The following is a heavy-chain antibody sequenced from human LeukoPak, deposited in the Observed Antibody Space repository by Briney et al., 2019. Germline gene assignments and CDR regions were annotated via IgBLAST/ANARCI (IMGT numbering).Heavy chain of an antibody. J-gene: IGHJ6*03. CDR1: GFTFSSYW. Sequence: PGGPLRLSCAASGFTFSSYWMSWVRQAPGKGLEWVANIKQDGSEKYYVDSVKGRFTISRDNAKNSLYLQMNSLRAEGTAVYYCARVVVPMYYYYYYMDVWGKGTTVTVSS. D-gene: IGHD2-21*01. CDR3: ARVVVPMYYYYYYMDV. V-gene: IGHV3-7*01. CDR2: IKQDGSEK.